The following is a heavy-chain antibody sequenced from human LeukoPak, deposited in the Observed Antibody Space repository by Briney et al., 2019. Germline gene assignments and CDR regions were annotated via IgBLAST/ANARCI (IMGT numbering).Heavy chain of an antibody. D-gene: IGHD3-16*01. V-gene: IGHV4-39*07. J-gene: IGHJ4*02. CDR1: GGSISSSTYC. Sequence: SETLSLTCTVSGGSISSSTYCWGWIRQPPGKGLERIGYIYHSGSTYYNPSLKSRVTISVDRSKNQFSLKLSSVTAADTAVYYCAGGAYYFDYWGQGTLVTVSS. CDR3: AGGAYYFDY. CDR2: IYHSGST.